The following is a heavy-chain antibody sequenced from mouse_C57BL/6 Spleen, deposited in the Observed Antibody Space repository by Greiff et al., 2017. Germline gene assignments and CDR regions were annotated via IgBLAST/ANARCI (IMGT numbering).Heavy chain of an antibody. CDR3: ARQSIYEGSLGY. D-gene: IGHD2-3*01. Sequence: QVQLQQPGAELVRPGTSVKLSCKASGYTFTSYWMHWVKQRPGQGLEWIGVIDPSDSYTNYNQKFKGKATLTVDTSSSTAYMQLSSLTSEDSAVYYCARQSIYEGSLGYWGQGTLVTVSA. CDR2: IDPSDSYT. V-gene: IGHV1-59*01. J-gene: IGHJ3*01. CDR1: GYTFTSYW.